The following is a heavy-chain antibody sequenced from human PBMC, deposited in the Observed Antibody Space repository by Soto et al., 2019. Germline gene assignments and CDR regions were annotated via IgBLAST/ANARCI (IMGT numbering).Heavy chain of an antibody. CDR2: IYYSGST. Sequence: SETLSLTCTVSGGSISSGYYYWSWLRQPPGKGLEWIGYIYYSGSTYYNPSLKSRVTISVDTSKNQFSLKLSSVTAADTAIYYCARSNSGYYKWFDPWGQGTLVTVS. D-gene: IGHD3-22*01. CDR1: GGSISSGYYY. J-gene: IGHJ5*02. CDR3: ARSNSGYYKWFDP. V-gene: IGHV4-30-4*01.